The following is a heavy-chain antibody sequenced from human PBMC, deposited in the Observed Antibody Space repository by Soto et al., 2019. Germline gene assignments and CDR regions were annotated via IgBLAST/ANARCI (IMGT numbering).Heavy chain of an antibody. CDR3: ARATVTTPGFDY. CDR2: IYYSGST. D-gene: IGHD4-17*01. V-gene: IGHV4-31*03. CDR1: GGSISSGGYY. Sequence: QVQLQESGPGLVKPSQTLSLTCTVSGGSISSGGYYWCWFRQHPGKGLEWIGYIYYSGSTYYNPSLKSRVTISVDTSKHQFSLKLSSVTAADTAVYYCARATVTTPGFDYWGQGTLVTVSS. J-gene: IGHJ4*02.